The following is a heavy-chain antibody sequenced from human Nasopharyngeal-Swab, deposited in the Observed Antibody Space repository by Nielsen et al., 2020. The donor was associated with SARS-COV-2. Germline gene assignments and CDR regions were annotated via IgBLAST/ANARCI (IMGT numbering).Heavy chain of an antibody. CDR2: IKSKTDGGTT. CDR3: TTPGSYPGIDY. J-gene: IGHJ4*02. V-gene: IGHV3-15*01. Sequence: GGSLRLSCAASGVTFSNAWMSWVRQAPGKGLEWIGRIKSKTDGGTTDYAAPVKGRFTISRDGSKNTLFLQMNSLKTEDTAVYYCTTPGSYPGIDYWGQGTLVTVSS. CDR1: GVTFSNAW. D-gene: IGHD1-26*01.